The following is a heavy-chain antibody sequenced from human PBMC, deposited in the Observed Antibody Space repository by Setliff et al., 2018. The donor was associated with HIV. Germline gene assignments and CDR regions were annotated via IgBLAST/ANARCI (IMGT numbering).Heavy chain of an antibody. J-gene: IGHJ4*02. D-gene: IGHD3-22*01. CDR3: ATPPTFYYDDTGLGYFAY. V-gene: IGHV3-66*02. Sequence: AGGSLRLSCAASGFSVSSQYMGWVRQAPGKGLEWVSVITNGGRTDSVKGRFTISRDNSKNTLYLQMTSLSTEDTALYYCATPPTFYYDDTGLGYFAYWGQGALVTVSS. CDR2: ITNGGR. CDR1: GFSVSSQY.